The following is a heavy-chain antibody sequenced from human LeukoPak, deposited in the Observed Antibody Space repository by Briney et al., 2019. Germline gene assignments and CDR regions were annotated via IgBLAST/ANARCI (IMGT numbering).Heavy chain of an antibody. CDR3: AKNTLNPYFDY. D-gene: IGHD1-14*01. V-gene: IGHV3-23*01. CDR1: GFTFSSCA. J-gene: IGHJ4*02. CDR2: ISGSSRST. Sequence: GGSLRLSCAASGFTFSSCAMTWVRQAPGKGLEWVSAISGSSRSTYYADSVKGRFTISRDNSKNTLYLQMNSLRAEDTAVYYCAKNTLNPYFDYRGQGTLVTVSS.